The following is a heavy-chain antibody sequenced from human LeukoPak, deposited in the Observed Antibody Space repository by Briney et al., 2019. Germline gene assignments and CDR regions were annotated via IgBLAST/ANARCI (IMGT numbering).Heavy chain of an antibody. D-gene: IGHD5-18*01. CDR3: ARGSNYGFDY. J-gene: IGHJ4*02. CDR1: GFTFSSYA. Sequence: GGSLRLSCAASGFTFSSYAMDWVRQAPGKGLEWVSFISDSGTTTNYADSVKGRFTISRDNAKNSLSLQMNSQRAEDTAVYYCARGSNYGFDYWGQGALVTVSS. CDR2: ISDSGTTT. V-gene: IGHV3-48*03.